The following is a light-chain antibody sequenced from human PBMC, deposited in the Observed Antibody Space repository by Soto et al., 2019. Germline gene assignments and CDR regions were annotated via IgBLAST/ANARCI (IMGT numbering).Light chain of an antibody. J-gene: IGKJ4*01. CDR2: GAS. CDR1: QTVNNY. CDR3: EQTYITPLT. Sequence: DIQMTQSPSSLSASVGDRVTITCRTSQTVNNYLNWYQHIPRKAPKLLIYGASSLQGGVPSRFSGTASGTEITLTISNLQPEDFATYYCEQTYITPLTFGGGTKVDIK. V-gene: IGKV1-39*01.